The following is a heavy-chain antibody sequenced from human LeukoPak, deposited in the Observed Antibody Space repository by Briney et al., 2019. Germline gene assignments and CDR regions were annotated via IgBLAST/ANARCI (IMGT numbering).Heavy chain of an antibody. V-gene: IGHV3-21*01. CDR2: ISSSSSYI. CDR1: GSTFSSYS. J-gene: IGHJ6*02. CDR3: AREDFGVVTVYYGMDV. D-gene: IGHD3-3*01. Sequence: GGSLRLSCVASGSTFSSYSMNWVRQAPGKGLEWVSSISSSSSYIYYADSVKGRFTISRDNAKNSLYLQMNSLRAEDTAVYYCAREDFGVVTVYYGMDVWGQGTTVTVSS.